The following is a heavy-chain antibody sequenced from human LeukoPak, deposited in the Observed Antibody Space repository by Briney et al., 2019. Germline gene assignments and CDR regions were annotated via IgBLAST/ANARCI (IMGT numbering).Heavy chain of an antibody. CDR3: ARALTPCGGDCYSGYYFDY. D-gene: IGHD2-21*02. Sequence: SQTLSLTCSVSGDPISTGGYYWSWIRQHPGKGLEWIGYIHYSGSTDYNPSLKSRVTISVDTSKNQFSLKLSSVTAADTAVYYCARALTPCGGDCYSGYYFDYWGQGTLVTVSS. J-gene: IGHJ4*02. V-gene: IGHV4-31*03. CDR2: IHYSGST. CDR1: GDPISTGGYY.